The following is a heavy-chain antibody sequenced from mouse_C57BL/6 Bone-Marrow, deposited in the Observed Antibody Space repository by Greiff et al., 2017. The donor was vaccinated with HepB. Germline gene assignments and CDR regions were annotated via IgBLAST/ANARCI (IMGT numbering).Heavy chain of an antibody. V-gene: IGHV1-61*01. CDR2: IYPSDSET. J-gene: IGHJ3*01. D-gene: IGHD2-2*01. CDR3: ARGGNGSAGWFAY. Sequence: QVQLQQSGAELVRPGSSVKLSCKASGYTFTSYWMDWVKQRPGQGLEWIGNIYPSDSETHYNQKFKDKATLTVDKSSSTAYMQLSSLTSEDSAVYYCARGGNGSAGWFAYWGQGTLVTVSA. CDR1: GYTFTSYW.